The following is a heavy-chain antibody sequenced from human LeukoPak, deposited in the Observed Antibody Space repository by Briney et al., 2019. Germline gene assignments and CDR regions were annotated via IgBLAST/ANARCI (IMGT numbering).Heavy chain of an antibody. CDR3: ARFAYCGGHCWYYFDY. V-gene: IGHV4-59*01. CDR1: GGSISNYY. Sequence: PSETLSLTGTVSGGSISNYYWSWIRQPPGKGLEWIGYIYSSGSTNYNPSLKSRVTISVDTSKNQFSLKLNSVTAADTAVYYCARFAYCGGHCWYYFDYWGQGSLVTVSS. CDR2: IYSSGST. J-gene: IGHJ4*02. D-gene: IGHD2-21*02.